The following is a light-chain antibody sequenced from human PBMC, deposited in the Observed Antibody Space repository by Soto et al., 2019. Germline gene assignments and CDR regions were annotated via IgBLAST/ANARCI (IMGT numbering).Light chain of an antibody. CDR2: EVS. V-gene: IGLV2-14*01. J-gene: IGLJ1*01. Sequence: QSALTQPASVSGSPGQSITISCTGTSSDVGGYNYVSWYQQHPGKAPKLMIYEVSNRPSGVSNRVSVFKSGNTASLTISGLQVEDESDYYCSSYTSSSTLVCGTGTKVTVL. CDR3: SSYTSSSTLV. CDR1: SSDVGGYNY.